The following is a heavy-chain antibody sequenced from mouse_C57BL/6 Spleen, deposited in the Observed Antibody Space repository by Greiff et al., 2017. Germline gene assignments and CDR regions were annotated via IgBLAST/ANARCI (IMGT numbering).Heavy chain of an antibody. D-gene: IGHD1-2*01. V-gene: IGHV5-4*01. Sequence: EVKLVESGGGLVKPGGSLKLSCAASGFTFSSYAMSWVRQTPEKRLEWVATISAGGSYTYYPDNVKGRFTISRDNAKNNLYLQMSHLKSEDTAMYYCAREITTAFDYWGQGTTLTVSS. J-gene: IGHJ2*01. CDR1: GFTFSSYA. CDR3: AREITTAFDY. CDR2: ISAGGSYT.